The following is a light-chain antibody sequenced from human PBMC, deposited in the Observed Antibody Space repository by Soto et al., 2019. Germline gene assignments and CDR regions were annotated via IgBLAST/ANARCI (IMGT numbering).Light chain of an antibody. J-gene: IGKJ3*01. CDR1: QSVSSS. V-gene: IGKV3-11*01. CDR2: GAS. Sequence: EIVLTQSPATLSSSPGERATLSCRASQSVSSSLAWYQQKPGQAPRLLIYGASNRAGGIPARFSGSGSGTDFTLTISSLQPEDVAIYYCQKYNSGLETFGPGTKVDIK. CDR3: QKYNSGLET.